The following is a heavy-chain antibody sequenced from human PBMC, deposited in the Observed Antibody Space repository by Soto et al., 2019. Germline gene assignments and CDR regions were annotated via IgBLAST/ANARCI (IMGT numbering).Heavy chain of an antibody. Sequence: LEWVSAISGSGGSTYYADSVKGRFTISRDNSKNTLYLQMNSLRAEDTAVYYCAKDSGPQASYFDYWGQGTLVT. CDR2: ISGSGGST. CDR3: AKDSGPQASYFDY. V-gene: IGHV3-23*01. J-gene: IGHJ4*02.